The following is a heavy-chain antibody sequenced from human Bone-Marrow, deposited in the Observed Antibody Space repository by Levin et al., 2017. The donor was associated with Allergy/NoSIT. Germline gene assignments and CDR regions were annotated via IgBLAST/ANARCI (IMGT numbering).Heavy chain of an antibody. Sequence: SCAASGFTFSSYAMSWVRQAPGKGLEWVSGISGSGGNTYYADSVKGRFTISRETSKNTLYLQMNSLRAEDTAVYYCAKGRGSAAKLDAFDIWGQGTMVTVSS. CDR1: GFTFSSYA. J-gene: IGHJ3*02. D-gene: IGHD6-25*01. CDR3: AKGRGSAAKLDAFDI. CDR2: ISGSGGNT. V-gene: IGHV3-23*01.